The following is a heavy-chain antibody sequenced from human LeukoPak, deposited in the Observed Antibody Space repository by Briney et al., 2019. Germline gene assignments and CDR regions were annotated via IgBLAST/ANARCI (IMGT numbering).Heavy chain of an antibody. D-gene: IGHD1-1*01. CDR1: GFTFSSYW. CDR3: ARTGRLYYYYYMDV. CDR2: INQDGSEK. J-gene: IGHJ6*03. Sequence: GGSLRLSCAASGFTFSSYWMSWVRQAPGKGLEWVANINQDGSEKYYVDSVKGRFTISRDNAKNSLYLQMNSLRAEDTAVYYCARTGRLYYYYYMDVWGKGTTVTVSS. V-gene: IGHV3-7*01.